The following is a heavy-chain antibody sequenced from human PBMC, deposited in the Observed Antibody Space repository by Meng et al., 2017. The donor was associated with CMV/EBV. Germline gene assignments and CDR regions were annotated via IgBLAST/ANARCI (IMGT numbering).Heavy chain of an antibody. D-gene: IGHD3-3*01. V-gene: IGHV1-18*01. CDR2: ISAYNGNT. CDR1: SYISTSYG. CDR3: SRSPHDPTYYDFWSGYYTPYYFDY. J-gene: IGHJ4*02. Sequence: ASAMVSCKASSYISTSYGISRVRHAPGQGLEWMGWISAYNGNTTYAQKLQGRVTMITDTSTSTAYMELRSLRSDDTAVYYCSRSPHDPTYYDFWSGYYTPYYFDYWGQGTLVTVSS.